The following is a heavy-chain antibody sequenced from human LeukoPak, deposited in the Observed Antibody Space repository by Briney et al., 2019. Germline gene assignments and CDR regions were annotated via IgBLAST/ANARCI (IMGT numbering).Heavy chain of an antibody. CDR3: ARRASGSWLPTKGAFDI. CDR1: GGSISSGGYS. J-gene: IGHJ3*02. Sequence: SQTLSLTCAVSGGSISSGGYSWSWIRQPPEKGLEWIGYIYHSGSTYYNPSLKSRVTISVDRSKNQFSLKLSSVTAADTAVYYCARRASGSWLPTKGAFDIWGQGTMVTVSS. CDR2: IYHSGST. D-gene: IGHD5-12*01. V-gene: IGHV4-30-2*01.